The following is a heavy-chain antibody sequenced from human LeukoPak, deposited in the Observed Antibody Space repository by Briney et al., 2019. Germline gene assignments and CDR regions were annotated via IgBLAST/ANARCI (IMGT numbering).Heavy chain of an antibody. Sequence: PSETLSFTCTVSGGSISSSSYYWGWIRQPPGKGLEWIGYIYYSGSTNYNPSLKSRVTISVDTSKNQFSLKLSSVTAADTAAYYCARHQDSSSRYYWFDPWGQGTLVTVSS. V-gene: IGHV4-61*05. CDR2: IYYSGST. CDR1: GGSISSSSYY. D-gene: IGHD6-13*01. CDR3: ARHQDSSSRYYWFDP. J-gene: IGHJ5*02.